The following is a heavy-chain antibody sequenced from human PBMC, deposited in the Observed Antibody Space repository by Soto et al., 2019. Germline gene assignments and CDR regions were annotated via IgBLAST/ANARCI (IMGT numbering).Heavy chain of an antibody. CDR1: GFTFSLYG. Sequence: PGGSLRLSCAASGFTFSLYGIHWVRQAPGKGLEWVAVVAYDGNNKYYADSVMGRFTISRDNSKNMVYLQMDSLRPEDTAVYYCAKGPQIAVAGTEYYYYYYGMAVWGQGPTVTVSS. D-gene: IGHD6-19*01. V-gene: IGHV3-30*18. J-gene: IGHJ6*02. CDR2: VAYDGNNK. CDR3: AKGPQIAVAGTEYYYYYYGMAV.